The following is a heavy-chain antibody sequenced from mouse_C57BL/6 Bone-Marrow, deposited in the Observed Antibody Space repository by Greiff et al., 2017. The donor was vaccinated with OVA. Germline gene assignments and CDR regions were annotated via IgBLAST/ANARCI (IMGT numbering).Heavy chain of an antibody. J-gene: IGHJ2*01. CDR1: GYTFTDYY. V-gene: IGHV1-76*01. CDR3: AIACSYFDC. CDR2: IYPGSGNT. Sequence: QVQLKESGAELVRPGASVKLSCKASGYTFTDYYINWVKQRPGQGLEWIARIYPGSGNTYYNEKFKGKATLTAETSSSTAYMQLSSLTSDDSAVYFCAIACSYFDCGGQGTTLTVSA.